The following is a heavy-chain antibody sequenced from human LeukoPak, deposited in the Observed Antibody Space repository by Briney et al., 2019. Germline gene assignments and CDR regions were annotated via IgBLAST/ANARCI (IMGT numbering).Heavy chain of an antibody. CDR2: IVVGSGNT. Sequence: SVKVSCKASGFTFTSSAMQWVRQARGQRLEWIGWIVVGSGNTNYAQKFQERVTITRDMSTSTAYMELSSLRSEDTAVYYCAADFYRRSPAYDMDVWGQGTTVTVSS. V-gene: IGHV1-58*02. CDR1: GFTFTSSA. D-gene: IGHD3-3*01. J-gene: IGHJ6*02. CDR3: AADFYRRSPAYDMDV.